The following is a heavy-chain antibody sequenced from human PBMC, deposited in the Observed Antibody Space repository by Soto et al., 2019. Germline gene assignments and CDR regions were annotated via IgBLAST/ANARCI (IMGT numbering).Heavy chain of an antibody. CDR3: ARDPGDIVVVVAAATYNWFDP. Sequence: EVQLVESGGGLVQPGGSLRLSCAASGFTFSSYWMHWVRQAPGKGLVWVSRINSDGSSTSYADSVKGRFTISRDNAKNTLYLQMNSLTADDTAVYYCARDPGDIVVVVAAATYNWFDPWGQGTLVTVSS. J-gene: IGHJ5*02. D-gene: IGHD2-15*01. CDR2: INSDGSST. V-gene: IGHV3-74*01. CDR1: GFTFSSYW.